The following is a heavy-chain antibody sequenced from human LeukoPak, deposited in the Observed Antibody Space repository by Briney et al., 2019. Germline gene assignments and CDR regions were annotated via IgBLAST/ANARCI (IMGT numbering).Heavy chain of an antibody. CDR2: IYYSGST. CDR3: ARAPSILTGSDY. CDR1: GGAISSSSYY. D-gene: IGHD3-9*01. J-gene: IGHJ4*02. Sequence: SETLSLTCTVSGGAISSSSYYWGWIRQPPGKGLEWIGSIYYSGSTSYNASLKSRVTISVDTSKNQFSLKLSSLTAADTAVYYCARAPSILTGSDYWGQGTLVTVSS. V-gene: IGHV4-39*02.